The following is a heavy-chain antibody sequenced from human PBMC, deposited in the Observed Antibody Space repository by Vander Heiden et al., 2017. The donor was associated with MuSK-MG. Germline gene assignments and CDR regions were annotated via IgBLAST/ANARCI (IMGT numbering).Heavy chain of an antibody. D-gene: IGHD1-26*01. V-gene: IGHV1-2*02. CDR2: INLNSGGT. CDR3: ARDVGGSPFDC. Sequence: QVQLVQSGAEVKRPGASVKVSCKASGSSFTGYYIHRVRQAPGQGLEWMGWINLNSGGTDYAQRFQGRVTMTRDTSMTTVYMELTRVTSDDTAVYYCARDVGGSPFDCWGQGTLVTVSS. J-gene: IGHJ4*02. CDR1: GSSFTGYY.